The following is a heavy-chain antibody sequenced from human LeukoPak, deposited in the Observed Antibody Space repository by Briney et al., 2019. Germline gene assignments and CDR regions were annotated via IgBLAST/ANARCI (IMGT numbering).Heavy chain of an antibody. J-gene: IGHJ6*03. Sequence: AESLKISCKGSGYSFTSYWIGWVRQMPGKDLEWMGIIYPGDSDTRYSPSFQGQVTISADKSINTAYLQWSSLKASDTAMYYCARHRDSSGRGDYYYYMDVWGKGTTVTVSS. V-gene: IGHV5-51*01. CDR2: IYPGDSDT. CDR1: GYSFTSYW. D-gene: IGHD6-19*01. CDR3: ARHRDSSGRGDYYYYMDV.